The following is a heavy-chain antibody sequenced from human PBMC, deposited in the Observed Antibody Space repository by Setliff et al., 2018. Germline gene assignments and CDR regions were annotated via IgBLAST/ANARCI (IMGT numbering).Heavy chain of an antibody. J-gene: IGHJ6*03. CDR3: ARGPWKHSAYYYYYYMDV. Sequence: GGSLRLSCAASGFTLSSYWMHWVRQVSGKGLVWVSRINSDGSSTGYADSVKGRFTISRDNAKNTLFLQMNSLRAEDTAVYYCARGPWKHSAYYYYYYMDVWGKGTTVTVSS. CDR2: INSDGSST. V-gene: IGHV3-74*01. CDR1: GFTLSSYW. D-gene: IGHD1-1*01.